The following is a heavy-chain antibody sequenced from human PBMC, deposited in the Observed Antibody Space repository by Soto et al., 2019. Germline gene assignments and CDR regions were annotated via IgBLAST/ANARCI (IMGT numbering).Heavy chain of an antibody. V-gene: IGHV3-23*01. CDR1: GFTFSDHA. D-gene: IGHD1-26*01. J-gene: IGHJ4*02. CDR2: IRGDLVTT. Sequence: EMQLLESGGDLVQPGGSLRLSCATSGFTFSDHAMHWVRQAPGEGLEWVSGIRGDLVTTPYADSVKGRFTISRDNSKNTLYLQMNSLRAEDTAIYYCGKEGKMGVEGFDFWGQGTLVTVSS. CDR3: GKEGKMGVEGFDF.